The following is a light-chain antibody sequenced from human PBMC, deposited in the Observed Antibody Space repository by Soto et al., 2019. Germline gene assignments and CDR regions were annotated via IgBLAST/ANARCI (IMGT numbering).Light chain of an antibody. CDR3: QQRSNWPPYT. J-gene: IGKJ2*01. Sequence: EIVLTQSPATLSLSPWERATLSCRASQSVSSYLAWYQQKPGQAPRLLIYDASNRATGIPARFSGSGSGTDFSRTISSLEPEDFAVYYCQQRSNWPPYTFGQGTKLEIK. CDR2: DAS. V-gene: IGKV3-11*01. CDR1: QSVSSY.